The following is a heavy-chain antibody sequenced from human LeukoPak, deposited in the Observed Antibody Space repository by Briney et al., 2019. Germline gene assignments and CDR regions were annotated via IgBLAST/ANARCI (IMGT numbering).Heavy chain of an antibody. J-gene: IGHJ6*02. V-gene: IGHV3-30-3*01. CDR2: ISYDGSNK. CDR1: GFTFSSYA. D-gene: IGHD3-9*01. Sequence: GGSLRLSCAASGFTFSSYAMHWVRQAPGKGLEWVAFISYDGSNKYYADSVKGRFTISRDNSKNTLYLQMNSLRAEGTAKYYCTKDYCGKFCSAVWGQGTTVTVSS. CDR3: TKDYCGKFCSAV.